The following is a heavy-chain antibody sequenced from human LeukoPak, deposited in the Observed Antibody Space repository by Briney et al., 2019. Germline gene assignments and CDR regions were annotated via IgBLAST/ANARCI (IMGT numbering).Heavy chain of an antibody. CDR2: ISGSGGIA. Sequence: GGSLRLSCAASGFTFSNYAMSWVRQAPGKGLEWVSAISGSGGIAYYADSVKGRFTISRDNSKNTLYLQMNSLRAEDTAVYNCAKVLNWYFDLWGRGTLVTVSS. CDR1: GFTFSNYA. CDR3: AKVLNWYFDL. V-gene: IGHV3-23*01. J-gene: IGHJ2*01.